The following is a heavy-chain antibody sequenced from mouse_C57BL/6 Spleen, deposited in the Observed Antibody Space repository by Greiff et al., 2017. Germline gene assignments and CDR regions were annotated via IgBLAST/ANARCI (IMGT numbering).Heavy chain of an antibody. CDR3: ARALYDYDCAMDY. V-gene: IGHV1-22*01. CDR2: INPYNGGT. J-gene: IGHJ4*01. D-gene: IGHD2-4*01. Sequence: EVQLQQSGPELVKPGASVKMSCKASGYTFTDYNMHWVKQSHGKSLEWIGYINPYNGGTSYNQKFKGKATLTVNKSSSTAYMELRSLTSEDSAVYYCARALYDYDCAMDYWGQGTSVTVSS. CDR1: GYTFTDYN.